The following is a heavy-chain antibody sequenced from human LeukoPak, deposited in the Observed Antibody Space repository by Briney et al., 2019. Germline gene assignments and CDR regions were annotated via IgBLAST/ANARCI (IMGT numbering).Heavy chain of an antibody. CDR2: INHSGST. CDR3: ARHVKVFSGWGHYYYYMDV. J-gene: IGHJ6*03. Sequence: SETLSLTCAVYGGSFSGYYWSWIRQPPGKGLEWIGEINHSGSTNYNPSLKSRVTISVDTSKNQFSLKLSSVTAADTAVYYCARHVKVFSGWGHYYYYMDVWGKGTTVTISS. CDR1: GGSFSGYY. D-gene: IGHD6-19*01. V-gene: IGHV4-34*01.